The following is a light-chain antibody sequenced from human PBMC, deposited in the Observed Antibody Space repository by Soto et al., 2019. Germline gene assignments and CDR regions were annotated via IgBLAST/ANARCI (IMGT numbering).Light chain of an antibody. J-gene: IGKJ2*01. CDR1: QSVSSL. V-gene: IGKV3-15*01. CDR2: DTS. Sequence: IVLTQSPATLSVSPGERVTLSCRASQSVSSLLAWYQQKPRQAPTLLMYDTSTRATGIPARFSGSGSGTDFTLTISSLQSEDLAIYYCQQYHIWPYTFGQGTKLEI. CDR3: QQYHIWPYT.